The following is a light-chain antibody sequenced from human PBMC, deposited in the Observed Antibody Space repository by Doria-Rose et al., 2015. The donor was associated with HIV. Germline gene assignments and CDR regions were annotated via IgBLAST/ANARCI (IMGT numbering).Light chain of an antibody. Sequence: TQSPGTLSLSPGERATLSCRASQSFSSTYLAWYQQKPGQAPSLLIYDGSTRATGTPDRFSASGSRTDFTLTINRLEPEDFALYYCHQYGTSWTFGQGTKVEI. CDR3: HQYGTSWT. V-gene: IGKV3-20*01. CDR1: QSFSSTY. J-gene: IGKJ1*01. CDR2: DGS.